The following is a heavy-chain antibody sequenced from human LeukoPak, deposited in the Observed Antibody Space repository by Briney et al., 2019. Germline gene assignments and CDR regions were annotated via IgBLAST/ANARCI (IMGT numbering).Heavy chain of an antibody. CDR2: INPSGGST. V-gene: IGHV1-46*01. CDR1: GYTFTSYY. CDR3: AREITGTTSDQRRTFDY. D-gene: IGHD1-7*01. J-gene: IGHJ4*02. Sequence: ASVKVSCKASGYTFTSYYMHWVRQAPGQGLEWMGIINPSGGSTSYAQKFQGRVTMTRDTSTSTVYMELSSLRSEDTAVYYCAREITGTTSDQRRTFDYWGQGTLVTVSS.